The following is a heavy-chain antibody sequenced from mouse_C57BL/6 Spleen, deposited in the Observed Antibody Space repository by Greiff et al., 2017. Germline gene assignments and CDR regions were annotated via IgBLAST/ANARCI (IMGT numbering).Heavy chain of an antibody. CDR2: IYPGDGDT. CDR1: GYAFSSYW. CDR3: ARTYYSNFHYFDY. Sequence: VQLQQSGAELVKPGASVKISCKASGYAFSSYWMHWVKQRPGKGLEWIGQIYPGDGDTNYNGKFKGKATLTADKSSSTAYMQLSSRTSEDSAVYFCARTYYSNFHYFDYWGQGTTLTVSS. D-gene: IGHD2-5*01. J-gene: IGHJ2*01. V-gene: IGHV1-80*01.